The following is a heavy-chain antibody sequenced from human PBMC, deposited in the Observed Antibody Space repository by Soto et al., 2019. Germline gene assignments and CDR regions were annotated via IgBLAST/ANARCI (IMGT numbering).Heavy chain of an antibody. CDR1: GVTFSSYA. D-gene: IGHD3-3*01. V-gene: IGHV1-69*06. J-gene: IGHJ6*02. CDR2: IIPIFGTA. CDR3: AYLELSNYYYYGMDV. Sequence: SVKVSCKASGVTFSSYAISGVRQAPGQGLEWMGGIIPIFGTANYAQKFQGRVTITADKSTSTAYMELSSLRSEDTAVYYCAYLELSNYYYYGMDVWGQGTTVTVSS.